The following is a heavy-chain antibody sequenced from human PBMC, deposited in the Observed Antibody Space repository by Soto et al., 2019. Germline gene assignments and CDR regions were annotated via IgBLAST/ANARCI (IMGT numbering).Heavy chain of an antibody. Sequence: GASVKVTCKASGGTFSSSTISWVRQAPGQGLEWMGRIIPILGIANYAQKFQGRVTITADKSTSTAYMELSSLRSEDTAVYYCATVDTAMVIDYWGQGTLVTVSS. CDR3: ATVDTAMVIDY. V-gene: IGHV1-69*02. CDR2: IIPILGIA. D-gene: IGHD5-18*01. J-gene: IGHJ4*02. CDR1: GGTFSSST.